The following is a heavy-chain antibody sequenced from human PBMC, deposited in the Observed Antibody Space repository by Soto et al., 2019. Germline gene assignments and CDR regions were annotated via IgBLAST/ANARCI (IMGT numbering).Heavy chain of an antibody. CDR3: ARDFNSIFDDFADMRWNLDP. CDR1: GGSINNYY. CDR2: VFTTGTT. V-gene: IGHV4-4*07. J-gene: IGHJ5*02. Sequence: KPSETLSLTCSVTGGSINNYYWSWVRQSAGKGLEWIGRVFTTGTTDYNPSLKGRVTISVDTSKNQFSLSLRSVTAADTAIYYCARDFNSIFDDFADMRWNLDPWGQGTLVTVSS. D-gene: IGHD3-3*02.